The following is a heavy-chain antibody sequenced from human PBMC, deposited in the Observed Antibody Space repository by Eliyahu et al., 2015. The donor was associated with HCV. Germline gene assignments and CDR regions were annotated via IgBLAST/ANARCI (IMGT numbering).Heavy chain of an antibody. D-gene: IGHD3-16*01. Sequence: EVQLVESGGGLVQPGGSXRLXCAASGFTVSSNYMSWVRQAPGKGLEWVSVIYSGGSTYYADSVKGRFTISRDNSKNTLYLQMNSLRAEDTAMYYCARAGGSEAFDIWGQGTNGHRLF. J-gene: IGHJ3*02. CDR3: ARAGGSEAFDI. V-gene: IGHV3-66*02. CDR2: IYSGGST. CDR1: GFTVSSNY.